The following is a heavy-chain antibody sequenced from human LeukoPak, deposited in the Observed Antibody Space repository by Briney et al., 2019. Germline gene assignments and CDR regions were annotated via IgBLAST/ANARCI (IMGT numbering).Heavy chain of an antibody. CDR3: TRASLSGSYFFY. Sequence: GGSLRLSCVASGFTFSDHYMDWVRQTPGKGLGWVGRSRNKANSYTTEYAASVKGRFSISRDDSKNSLFLQMNSLKTDDTAVYYCTRASLSGSYFFYWGQGALVTVSS. D-gene: IGHD1-26*01. J-gene: IGHJ4*02. V-gene: IGHV3-72*01. CDR2: SRNKANSYTT. CDR1: GFTFSDHY.